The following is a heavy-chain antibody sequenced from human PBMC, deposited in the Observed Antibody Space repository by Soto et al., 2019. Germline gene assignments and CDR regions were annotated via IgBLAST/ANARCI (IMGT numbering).Heavy chain of an antibody. CDR3: AKGSSGYDFYYYYMDV. Sequence: EVHLLESGGGLVQPGGSLTLSCAAPGFTFSSYAMSWVRQAPGKGLEWVSAIGGSGGSKYYADSVKGRFTISRDNSKNKLYLQMNSLRAEDTAVYYCAKGSSGYDFYYYYMDVWGKGTTVTVSS. V-gene: IGHV3-23*01. D-gene: IGHD5-12*01. CDR2: IGGSGGSK. CDR1: GFTFSSYA. J-gene: IGHJ6*03.